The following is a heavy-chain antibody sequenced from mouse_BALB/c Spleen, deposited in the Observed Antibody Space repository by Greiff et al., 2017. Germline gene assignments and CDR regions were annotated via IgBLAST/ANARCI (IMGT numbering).Heavy chain of an antibody. CDR3: ARDPSYRYDDPIRYFDV. J-gene: IGHJ1*01. V-gene: IGHV3-6*02. Sequence: EVQLQQSGPGLVKPSQSLSLTCSVTGYSITSGYYWNWIRQFPGNKLEWMGYISYDGSNNYNPSLKNRISITRDTSKNQFFLKLNSVTTEDTATYYCARDPSYRYDDPIRYFDVWGAGTTVTVSS. CDR1: GYSITSGYY. D-gene: IGHD2-14*01. CDR2: ISYDGSN.